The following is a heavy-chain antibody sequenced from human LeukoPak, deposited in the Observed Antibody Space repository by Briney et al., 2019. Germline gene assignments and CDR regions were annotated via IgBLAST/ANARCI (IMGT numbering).Heavy chain of an antibody. CDR3: AKDSDVATIGAFDY. V-gene: IGHV3-23*01. Sequence: GGSLRLSCAASGFTFSSYAMSWVRQAPGKGQEWVSAISGSGGSTYYADSVKGRFTISRDNSKNTLYLQMNSLRAEDTAVYYCAKDSDVATIGAFDYWGQGTLVTVSS. CDR1: GFTFSSYA. D-gene: IGHD5-12*01. J-gene: IGHJ4*02. CDR2: ISGSGGST.